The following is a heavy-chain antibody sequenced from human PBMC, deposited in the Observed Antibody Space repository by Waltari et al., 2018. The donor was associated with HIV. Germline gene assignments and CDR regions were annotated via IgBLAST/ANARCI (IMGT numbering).Heavy chain of an antibody. Sequence: QLLESGGGLVEPGGSLRLSCAASGFIFTDFAMDWVRQAPGKGVEWVSAIRGGGETFYADSVKGRFTISRDNSKNTLYLQINSLRADDAAVYYCVKDSGRAADVFDLWGQGTMVTVSS. V-gene: IGHV3-23*01. CDR1: GFIFTDFA. CDR3: VKDSGRAADVFDL. D-gene: IGHD3-10*01. CDR2: IRGGGET. J-gene: IGHJ3*01.